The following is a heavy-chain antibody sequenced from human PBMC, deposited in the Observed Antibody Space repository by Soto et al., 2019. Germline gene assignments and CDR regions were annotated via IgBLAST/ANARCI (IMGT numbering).Heavy chain of an antibody. Sequence: PGGSTKLSCAASGFPFNSYAMSWVRQAPGKGLEWVSAISGSGGSTYYADSVKGRFTISRDNSKNTLYLQMNSLRAEDTAVYYSAKARAFGYYGSGSYEWFDYWGQGTLVTVSS. CDR1: GFPFNSYA. V-gene: IGHV3-23*01. CDR2: ISGSGGST. D-gene: IGHD3-10*01. J-gene: IGHJ4*02. CDR3: AKARAFGYYGSGSYEWFDY.